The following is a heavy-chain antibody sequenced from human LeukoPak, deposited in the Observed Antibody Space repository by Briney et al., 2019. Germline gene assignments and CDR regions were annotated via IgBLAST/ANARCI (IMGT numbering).Heavy chain of an antibody. CDR2: ISAYNGNT. CDR1: GYTFTSYG. Sequence: GASVKVSCKASGYTFTSYGISWVRQAPGQGLEWMGWISAYNGNTNYAQKLQGRVTMTTDTSTSTAYMELRSLRSDDTAVYYCARVWRCADGVCPDVFESWGQGTLVTVSS. CDR3: ARVWRCADGVCPDVFES. V-gene: IGHV1-18*01. D-gene: IGHD2-8*01. J-gene: IGHJ4*02.